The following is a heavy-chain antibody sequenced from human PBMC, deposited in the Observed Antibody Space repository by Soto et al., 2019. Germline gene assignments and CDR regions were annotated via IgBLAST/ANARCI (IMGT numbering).Heavy chain of an antibody. CDR2: ISSSGSTI. V-gene: IGHV3-11*01. D-gene: IGHD1-1*01. CDR3: ARDIKQLSNAFDI. J-gene: IGHJ3*02. Sequence: PGGSLRLSCAASGFTFSDYYMSWIRQAPGKGLEWVSYISSSGSTIYYADSVKGRFTISRDNAKNSLYLQMNSLRAEDTAVYYCARDIKQLSNAFDIWGQGTMVTVAS. CDR1: GFTFSDYY.